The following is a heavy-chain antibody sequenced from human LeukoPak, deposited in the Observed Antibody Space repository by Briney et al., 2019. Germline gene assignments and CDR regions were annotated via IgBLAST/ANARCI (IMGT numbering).Heavy chain of an antibody. J-gene: IGHJ4*02. V-gene: IGHV4-39*07. CDR3: AREPRYYDILTGYHPYFFDY. CDR2: IYHSGST. D-gene: IGHD3-9*01. CDR1: GGSISSGDYY. Sequence: SQTLSLTCTVSGGSISSGDYYWGWIRQPPGKGLEWIGSIYHSGSTYYNPSLKSRVTISVDTSKNQFSLKLSSVTAADTAVYYCAREPRYYDILTGYHPYFFDYWGQGTLVTVSS.